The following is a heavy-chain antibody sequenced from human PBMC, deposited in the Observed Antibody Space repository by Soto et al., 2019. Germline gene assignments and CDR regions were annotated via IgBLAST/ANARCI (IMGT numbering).Heavy chain of an antibody. V-gene: IGHV1-69*13. Sequence: GASLKVSCKASGGTFSSYAISWVRQAPGQGLEWIGGIIPIFGTTNYAQKFQERVTITADVSTSTAYMELSSLRSEDTAVYYCAAQSTIFGVVTFDYWGQGTLVTVSS. CDR1: GGTFSSYA. D-gene: IGHD3-3*01. J-gene: IGHJ4*02. CDR3: AAQSTIFGVVTFDY. CDR2: IIPIFGTT.